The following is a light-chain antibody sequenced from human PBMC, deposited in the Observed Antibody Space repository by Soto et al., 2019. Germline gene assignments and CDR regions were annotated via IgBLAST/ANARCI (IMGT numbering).Light chain of an antibody. CDR3: QQYNSYWKM. J-gene: IGKJ1*01. V-gene: IGKV1-5*01. CDR1: QTINNQ. CDR2: DVS. Sequence: DIQMTQSPSTLSASVGDRVTIPCRASQTINNQLAWYQQKPGKAPKLLIFDVSSLESGVPSRFSGSGSGTDFNLAISSLQPDDFATYYCQQYNSYWKMFGQGTKVEV.